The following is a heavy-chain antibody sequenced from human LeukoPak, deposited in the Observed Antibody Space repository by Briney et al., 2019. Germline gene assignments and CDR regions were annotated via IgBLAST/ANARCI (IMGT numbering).Heavy chain of an antibody. J-gene: IGHJ4*02. CDR3: AKGFIGYCSGGRGWTFDY. CDR2: ISATGGST. CDR1: GFTFSSYA. D-gene: IGHD2-15*01. Sequence: GGSLRLSCAASGFTFSSYAMSWVRQAPGKGLEWVSSISATGGSTYYADSVKGRFTISRDNSKNTLYLQMNSLRAEDTAVYYCAKGFIGYCSGGRGWTFDYWAREPWSPSPQ. V-gene: IGHV3-23*01.